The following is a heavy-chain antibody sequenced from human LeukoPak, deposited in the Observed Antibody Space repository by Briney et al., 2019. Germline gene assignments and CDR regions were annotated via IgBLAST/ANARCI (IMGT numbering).Heavy chain of an antibody. CDR1: GFTFSSYW. J-gene: IGHJ6*02. CDR3: VRGGGADRPYGLDV. V-gene: IGHV3-74*01. CDR2: INSDGTST. D-gene: IGHD6-6*01. Sequence: QPGGSLRLSSAASGFTFSSYWIHWVRQAPRKGPVWVSRINSDGTSTTYADPVKGRFTISRDSAKNTVYLQMNSLRAEDTAVYYCVRGGGADRPYGLDVWGQGTTVTVSS.